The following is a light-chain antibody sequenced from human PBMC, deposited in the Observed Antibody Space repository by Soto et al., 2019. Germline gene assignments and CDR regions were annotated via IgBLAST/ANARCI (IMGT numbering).Light chain of an antibody. V-gene: IGLV1-44*01. CDR3: EAWDDNLNGPV. CDR2: SNN. J-gene: IGLJ3*02. CDR1: NSNIGSNP. Sequence: QSVVTQPPSASGTPGQRVTIPCSGSNSNIGSNPVSWYQQLPGTAPKVLIHSNNRRPTGVPDRFSGSKSGTSASLAISGLQSEDEAIYSCEAWDDNLNGPVFGGGTKLTVL.